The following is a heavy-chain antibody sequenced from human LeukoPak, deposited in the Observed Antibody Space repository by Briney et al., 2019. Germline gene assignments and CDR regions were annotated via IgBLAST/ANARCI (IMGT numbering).Heavy chain of an antibody. CDR2: IYYSGST. CDR1: GGSISSYY. J-gene: IGHJ4*02. Sequence: PSETLSLTCTVSGGSISSYYWSWIRQPPGKGLEWIGYIYYSGSTNYNPSLKSRVTISVDTSKNQFSLKLSSVTAADTAVYYCARTDRYDFWSGSYYFDYWGQGTLVTVSS. V-gene: IGHV4-59*01. D-gene: IGHD3-3*01. CDR3: ARTDRYDFWSGSYYFDY.